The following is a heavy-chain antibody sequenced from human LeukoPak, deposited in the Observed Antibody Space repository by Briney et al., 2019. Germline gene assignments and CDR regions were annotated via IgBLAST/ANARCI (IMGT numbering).Heavy chain of an antibody. CDR3: AREYTLYRSGWFLDY. Sequence: SETLSLTCNVSGGSSSNSIYYWGWIRPPPGKGLEWIGSIDYGGSTYYNPSLKSRATISIDTSKNQFSLKLSSVTAADTAVYYCAREYTLYRSGWFLDYWGQGTVVTVSS. V-gene: IGHV4-39*07. D-gene: IGHD6-19*01. J-gene: IGHJ4*02. CDR2: IDYGGST. CDR1: GGSSSNSIYY.